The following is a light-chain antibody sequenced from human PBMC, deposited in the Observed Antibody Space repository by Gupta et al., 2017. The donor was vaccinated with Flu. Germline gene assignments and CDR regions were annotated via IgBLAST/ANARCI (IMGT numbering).Light chain of an antibody. J-gene: IGLJ3*02. CDR1: RSNIVSKT. CDR3: AAGDDSMQRRDV. V-gene: IGLV1-44*01. CDR2: SNN. Sequence: TISCSGSRSNIVSKTGIGYQKIPGRAPKLLIDSNNQRPSGVHDRFAGDKDGDSASLDISGRQCEDDAADYGAAGDDSMQRRDVFGAGTKVTVL.